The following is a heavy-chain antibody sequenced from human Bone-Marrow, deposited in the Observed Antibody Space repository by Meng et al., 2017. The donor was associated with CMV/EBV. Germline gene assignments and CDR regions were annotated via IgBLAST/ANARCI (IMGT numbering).Heavy chain of an antibody. Sequence: GESLKISCAASGFTFGDRYMSWIRQAPGKGLEWIAYISGPGRTIYYADSLQGRVTISRDNAKNSLYLQMNSLRAEDTAVYYCARDHRAQQLGRYGMDVWGQGTTVTVSS. CDR2: ISGPGRTI. CDR1: GFTFGDRY. D-gene: IGHD6-13*01. V-gene: IGHV3-11*04. CDR3: ARDHRAQQLGRYGMDV. J-gene: IGHJ6*02.